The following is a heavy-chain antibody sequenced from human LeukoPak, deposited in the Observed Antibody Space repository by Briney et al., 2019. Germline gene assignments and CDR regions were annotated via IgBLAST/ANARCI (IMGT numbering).Heavy chain of an antibody. CDR1: GFTVSGNY. D-gene: IGHD4-23*01. CDR2: IDSGGRT. V-gene: IGHV3-66*01. CDR3: TRDSAPPTVAHY. J-gene: IGHJ4*02. Sequence: GGSLRLSCAASGFTVSGNYMRWVRQAPGKGLEWVSIIDSGGRTSHADSVKGRFTMSRDNSKNTLYLQMNTLRAEDTAVYYCTRDSAPPTVAHYWGQGTLVTVSS.